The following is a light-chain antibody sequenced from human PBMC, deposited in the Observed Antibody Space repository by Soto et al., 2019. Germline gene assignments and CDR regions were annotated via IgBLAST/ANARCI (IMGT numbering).Light chain of an antibody. CDR3: ISYTSDTSPYL. J-gene: IGLJ1*01. Sequence: LTQPASVSGSPGQSITISCTGTSSDVGGYNYVSWYQHHPGKAPKLIIYEVTNRPSGVSNRFSGSKSGNTASLTISGLQAEDEADYYCISYTSDTSPYLFGTGTKVTVL. V-gene: IGLV2-14*01. CDR2: EVT. CDR1: SSDVGGYNY.